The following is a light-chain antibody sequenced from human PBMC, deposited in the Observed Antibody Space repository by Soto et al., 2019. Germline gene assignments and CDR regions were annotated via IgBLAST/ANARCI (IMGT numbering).Light chain of an antibody. CDR3: QHYRNFPWT. CDR2: KAS. V-gene: IGKV1-5*03. CDR1: QSVDKW. Sequence: DIQMTQSPSTLSASVGDRVTITCRASQSVDKWLAWYQQKPGKAPKLLIYKASTLEFGVPSRFSGGGSGTEFTLTIASLQPDDFATYYCQHYRNFPWTFGQGTKVEVK. J-gene: IGKJ1*01.